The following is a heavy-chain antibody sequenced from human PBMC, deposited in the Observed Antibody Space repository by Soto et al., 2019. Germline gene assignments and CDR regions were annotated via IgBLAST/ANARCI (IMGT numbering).Heavy chain of an antibody. D-gene: IGHD3-3*01. CDR3: ARTIGVTDDY. CDR1: GGSFSGYY. Sequence: QVQLQQRGAGLLKPSETLSLTCAVYGGSFSGYYWSWIRQPPGKGLEWIGEINHSGSTNYNPSLKSRVTISVDTSKNQFSLKLSSVTAADTAVYYCARTIGVTDDYWGQGTLVTVSS. J-gene: IGHJ4*02. CDR2: INHSGST. V-gene: IGHV4-34*01.